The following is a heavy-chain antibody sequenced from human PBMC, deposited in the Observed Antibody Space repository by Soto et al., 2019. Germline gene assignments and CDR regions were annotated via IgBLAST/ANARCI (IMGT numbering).Heavy chain of an antibody. D-gene: IGHD6-13*01. CDR1: GGSISGTTYS. V-gene: IGHV4-30-2*01. Sequence: SETLSLTCAVSGGSISGTTYSCSWIRQPPGKGLEWIGYIYDSGNTYYNPSLKSQFSISVDRSKNQFSLKLSSVTAADTAVYYCARGQGAAAGHSNFDYWGQGALVTVPQ. CDR3: ARGQGAAAGHSNFDY. CDR2: IYDSGNT. J-gene: IGHJ4*02.